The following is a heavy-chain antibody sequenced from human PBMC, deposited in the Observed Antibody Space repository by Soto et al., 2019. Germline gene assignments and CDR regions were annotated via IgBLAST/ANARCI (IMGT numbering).Heavy chain of an antibody. J-gene: IGHJ3*02. V-gene: IGHV3-33*05. Sequence: QVQLVESGGGVVQPGRSLRLSCAASGFTFSNYGMHWVRQAPGKGLEWLAVIINDGSDEKYGDSVKGRVTISRDNSKNTLYLQINRLRVEDTAVYYCARDDDRPDNGLDMWGQGTVVTVSS. CDR3: ARDDDRPDNGLDM. D-gene: IGHD2-8*01. CDR2: IINDGSDE. CDR1: GFTFSNYG.